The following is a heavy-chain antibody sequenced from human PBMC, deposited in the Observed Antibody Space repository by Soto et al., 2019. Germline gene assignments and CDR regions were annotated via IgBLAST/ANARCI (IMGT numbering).Heavy chain of an antibody. J-gene: IGHJ6*02. CDR3: ARHHYGDYGYYYGMDV. Sequence: PGEFLKISGTGSGYSFTSYWIGWVRQMPGKGLEWMGIIYPGDSDTRYSPSFQGQVTISADKSISTAYLQWSSLKASDTAMYYCARHHYGDYGYYYGMDVWGQGTTVTVSS. V-gene: IGHV5-51*01. CDR2: IYPGDSDT. CDR1: GYSFTSYW. D-gene: IGHD4-17*01.